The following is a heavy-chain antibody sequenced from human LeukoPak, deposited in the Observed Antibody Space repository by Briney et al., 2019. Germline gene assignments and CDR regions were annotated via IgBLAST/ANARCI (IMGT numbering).Heavy chain of an antibody. V-gene: IGHV3-23*01. D-gene: IGHD2-15*01. CDR3: VKRQCSGGSCYFIDY. CDR2: ISGSGGST. CDR1: GFTFSSYA. J-gene: IGHJ4*02. Sequence: GGSLRLSCAASGFTFSSYAMTWVRQAPGKGLEWVSVISGSGGSTYYADSVKGRFTISRDNSKNMVYLQMNSLRVEDTAVYYCVKRQCSGGSCYFIDYWGQGTLVTVSS.